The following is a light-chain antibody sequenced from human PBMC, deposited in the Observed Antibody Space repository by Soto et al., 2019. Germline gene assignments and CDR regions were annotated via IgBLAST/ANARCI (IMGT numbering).Light chain of an antibody. CDR2: STN. J-gene: IGLJ2*01. V-gene: IGLV7-43*01. CDR3: LLYFGGAQVGV. Sequence: QAVVTQESSVSVSPGGTVTLTCSSSSGTVTSGSYPSWFQQKPGQPPRSLIYSTNKRHSWTPARFSGSLLGGKAALTLSAAQHEDEADYYCLLYFGGAQVGVFGGGTKLTVL. CDR1: SGTVTSGSY.